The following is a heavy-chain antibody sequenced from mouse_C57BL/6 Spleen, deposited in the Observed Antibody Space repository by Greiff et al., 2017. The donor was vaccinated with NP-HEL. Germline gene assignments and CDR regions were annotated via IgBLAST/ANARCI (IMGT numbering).Heavy chain of an antibody. Sequence: VQLQQSGAELVRPGASVKLSCKASGYTFTDYYINWVKQRPGQGLEWIARIYPGSGNTYYTEKFKGKATLTAEKSSSTAYLQLSSLTSEDSAVYFCAREGGYYEGLYWGQGTTLTVAS. J-gene: IGHJ2*01. CDR2: IYPGSGNT. CDR1: GYTFTDYY. V-gene: IGHV1-76*01. CDR3: AREGGYYEGLY. D-gene: IGHD2-3*01.